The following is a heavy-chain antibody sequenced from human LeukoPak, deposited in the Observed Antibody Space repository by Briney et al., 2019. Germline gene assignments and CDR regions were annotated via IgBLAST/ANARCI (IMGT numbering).Heavy chain of an antibody. CDR1: GFTFSSYG. CDR2: ISYDGSNK. CDR3: ARMGAREGIDY. D-gene: IGHD1-26*01. Sequence: GGSLRLSCAASGFTFSSYGMHWVRQAPGKGLEWVAVISYDGSNKYYADSVKGRFTISGDNSKNTLYLQMNSLRAEDTAVYYCARMGAREGIDYWGQGTLVTVSS. V-gene: IGHV3-30*03. J-gene: IGHJ4*02.